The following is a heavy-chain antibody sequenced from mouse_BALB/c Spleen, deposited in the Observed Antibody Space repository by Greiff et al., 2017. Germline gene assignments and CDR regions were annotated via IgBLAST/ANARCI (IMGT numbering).Heavy chain of an antibody. Sequence: VQLKQSGPSLVKPSQTLSLTCSVTGDSITSVYWNWIRKFPGNKLEYMGYISYSGITYYNPSLKSRISITRDTSKNQYYLQLNSVTTEDTATYYCARWEVTTRYFDYWGQGTTLTVSS. CDR3: ARWEVTTRYFDY. V-gene: IGHV3-8*02. CDR2: ISYSGIT. CDR1: GDSITSVY. D-gene: IGHD2-1*01. J-gene: IGHJ2*01.